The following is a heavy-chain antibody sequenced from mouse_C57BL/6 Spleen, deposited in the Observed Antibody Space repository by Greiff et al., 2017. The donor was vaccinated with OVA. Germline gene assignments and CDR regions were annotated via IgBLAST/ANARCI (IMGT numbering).Heavy chain of an antibody. CDR2: IHPNSGST. D-gene: IGHD2-4*01. CDR1: GYTFTSYW. J-gene: IGHJ3*01. V-gene: IGHV1-64*01. CDR3: ARGIYDYTWFAY. Sequence: QVQLQQSGAELVKPGASVKLSCKASGYTFTSYWMHWVKQRPGQGLEWIGMIHPNSGSTNYNEKFKSKATLTVDKSSSTAYMQLSSLTSEDSAVYYCARGIYDYTWFAYWGQGTLVTVSA.